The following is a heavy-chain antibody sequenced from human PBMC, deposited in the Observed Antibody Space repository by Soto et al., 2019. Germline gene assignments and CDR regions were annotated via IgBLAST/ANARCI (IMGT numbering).Heavy chain of an antibody. D-gene: IGHD2-15*01. Sequence: DVQLLESGGGLVQPEGSLRLSCAASGFTFSSYAMGWARQGPGKGLEWVAVVSIGGSTHYADSVRGRFTISRDNSKTTLSLQMNSLTAEDTAVYFCAKRRGAGGHFDYWGQGALVTVSS. V-gene: IGHV3-23*01. CDR3: AKRRGAGGHFDY. CDR1: GFTFSSYA. J-gene: IGHJ4*02. CDR2: VSIGGST.